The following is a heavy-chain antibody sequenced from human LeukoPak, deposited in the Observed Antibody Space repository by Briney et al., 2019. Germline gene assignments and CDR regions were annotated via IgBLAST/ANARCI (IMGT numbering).Heavy chain of an antibody. J-gene: IGHJ4*02. CDR2: MYYTGST. CDR3: ARVLSGYGSGKGYFDS. V-gene: IGHV4-39*07. CDR1: GDSISDSAYY. D-gene: IGHD3-10*01. Sequence: SETLSLTCTVSGDSISDSAYYWGWIRQPPGKGLEWIGSMYYTGSTYHNPSLTSRVTISLDTSTNQLSLRLTSVTAADTAVYYCARVLSGYGSGKGYFDSWGQGTLVTVSS.